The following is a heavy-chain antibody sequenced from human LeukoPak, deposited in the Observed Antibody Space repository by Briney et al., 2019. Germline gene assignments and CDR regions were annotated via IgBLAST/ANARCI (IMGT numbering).Heavy chain of an antibody. CDR2: ISDSGGST. CDR1: GFTFSIYA. CDR3: ARDRRGLTAFDI. V-gene: IGHV3-23*01. Sequence: PGGSLRLSCAASGFTFSIYAMSWVRQAPAKGLEWVSSISDSGGSTFYADSVKGRFTISRDSSKNTLYLQMNSLRAEDTAVYYCARDRRGLTAFDIWGQGTMVTVSS. D-gene: IGHD2-8*01. J-gene: IGHJ3*02.